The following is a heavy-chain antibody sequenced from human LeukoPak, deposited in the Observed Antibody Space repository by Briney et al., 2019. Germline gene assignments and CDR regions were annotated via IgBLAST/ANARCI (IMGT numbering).Heavy chain of an antibody. Sequence: SETLSLTCTVSGGSISSSSYYWGWIRQPPGKGLEWIGSIYYSGSTYYNPSLKSRVTISVDRSKNQFSLKLSSVTAADTAVYYCATSSGYPFDYWGQGTLVTVSS. D-gene: IGHD3-22*01. V-gene: IGHV4-39*01. CDR2: IYYSGST. J-gene: IGHJ4*02. CDR3: ATSSGYPFDY. CDR1: GGSISSSSYY.